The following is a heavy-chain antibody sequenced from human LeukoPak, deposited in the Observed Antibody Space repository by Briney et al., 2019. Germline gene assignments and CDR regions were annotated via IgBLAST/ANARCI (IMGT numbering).Heavy chain of an antibody. J-gene: IGHJ4*02. CDR1: GYTFTSYG. Sequence: ASVKVSCKASGYTFTSYGISWVRQAPGQGLEWMGWISAYNGNTNYAQKLQGRVTMTTDTSTSTAYMELRSLRSDDTAVYYCARDLLSVAAATDPTFDYWGQGTLVTVSS. CDR2: ISAYNGNT. V-gene: IGHV1-18*01. D-gene: IGHD6-13*01. CDR3: ARDLLSVAAATDPTFDY.